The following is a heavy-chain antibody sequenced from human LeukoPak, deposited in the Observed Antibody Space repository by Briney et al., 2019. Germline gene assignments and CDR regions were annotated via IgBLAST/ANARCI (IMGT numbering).Heavy chain of an antibody. D-gene: IGHD6-19*01. J-gene: IGHJ4*02. CDR1: GGSISSYY. CDR3: ARGSKYSSGWAPVY. CDR2: IYYSGST. Sequence: MTSETLSLTCTVSGGSISSYYWSWIRQPPGKGLEWIGYIYYSGSTNYNPSLKSRVTISVDTSKNQFSLKLSSVTAANTAVYYCARGSKYSSGWAPVYWGQGTLVTVSS. V-gene: IGHV4-59*12.